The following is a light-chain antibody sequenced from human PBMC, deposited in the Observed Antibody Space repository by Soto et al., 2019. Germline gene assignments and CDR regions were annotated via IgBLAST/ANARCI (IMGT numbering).Light chain of an antibody. J-gene: IGKJ4*01. CDR1: QGINNW. CDR3: KQSSAFLLT. Sequence: IQMTQSPSSVSASVGDRVTITCRASQGINNWLAWYQQKPGKAPELLIYAVSYLQSGVPSRFSGSGSGTDFTLTIGSLQPEDFATYFCKQSSAFLLTFGGGTKVDIK. CDR2: AVS. V-gene: IGKV1-12*01.